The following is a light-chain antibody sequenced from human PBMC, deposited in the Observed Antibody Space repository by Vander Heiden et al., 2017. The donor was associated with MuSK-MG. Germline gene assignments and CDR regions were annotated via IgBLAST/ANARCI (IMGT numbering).Light chain of an antibody. Sequence: QLPQPPSSLSASVGDRVTITCRARQSISNDLNWYQQKPGKAPKLLIYAASSLQSGVPSRFSGSGSGTEFTRTISSLQPEDFATYYCQQSYRTPPWTFGQGTKVEIK. CDR1: QSISND. CDR3: QQSYRTPPWT. V-gene: IGKV1-39*01. J-gene: IGKJ1*01. CDR2: AAS.